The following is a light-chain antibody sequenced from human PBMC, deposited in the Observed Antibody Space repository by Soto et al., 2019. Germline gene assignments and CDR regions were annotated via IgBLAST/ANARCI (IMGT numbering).Light chain of an antibody. CDR1: QSVRSNS. V-gene: IGKV3-20*01. J-gene: IGKJ2*01. CDR2: GAS. CDR3: QQYGGSPYT. Sequence: EIVLTQSPGTLSLSPGERATLSCRASQSVRSNSLAWYQQKPGQAPRLLIYGASSRATGIPDRFSGTGSGTDFTLTISRLEPEDFAVYYCQQYGGSPYTFGQGTKLEIK.